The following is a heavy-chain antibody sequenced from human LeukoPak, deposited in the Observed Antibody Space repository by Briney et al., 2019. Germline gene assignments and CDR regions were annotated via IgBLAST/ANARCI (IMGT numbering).Heavy chain of an antibody. J-gene: IGHJ5*02. CDR2: IYYTGST. Sequence: SETLSLTCTVSGGSISSYYWSWIRQPPGKGLEWIGYIYYTGSTNYNPSLKSRVTISVDTSKNQFSLKLSSVTAADTAVYYCVRGGNCGCGTRYPDRGRVDPLGQGNLVTVSS. V-gene: IGHV4-59*01. D-gene: IGHD2-15*01. CDR3: VRGGNCGCGTRYPDRGRVDP. CDR1: GGSISSYY.